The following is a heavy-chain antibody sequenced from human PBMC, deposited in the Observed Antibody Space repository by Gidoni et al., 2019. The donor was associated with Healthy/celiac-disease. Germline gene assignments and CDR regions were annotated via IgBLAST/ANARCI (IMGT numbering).Heavy chain of an antibody. V-gene: IGHV3-11*01. J-gene: IGHJ3*02. CDR2: ISSSGSTI. Sequence: QVQLVESGGGLVKPGGSLSLSCAASGFTFRDYYMSWIRQAPGKGLEGVSYISSSGSTIYYADSVKGRFTISRDNAKNSLYLQMNSLRAEDTAVYYCAREGDLGATVAFDIWGQGTMVTVSS. D-gene: IGHD1-26*01. CDR3: AREGDLGATVAFDI. CDR1: GFTFRDYY.